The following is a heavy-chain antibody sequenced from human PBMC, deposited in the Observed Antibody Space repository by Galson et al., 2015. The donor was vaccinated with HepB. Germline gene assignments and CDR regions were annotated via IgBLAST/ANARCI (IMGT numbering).Heavy chain of an antibody. D-gene: IGHD5-24*01. CDR3: ARPGRWLQSGGAFDI. Sequence: QSGAEVKKPGESLRISCKGSGYSFTSYWISWVRQMPGKGLEWMGRIDPSDSYTNYSPSFQGHVTISADKSISTAYLQWSSLKASDTAMYYCARPGRWLQSGGAFDIWGQGTMVTVSS. CDR1: GYSFTSYW. J-gene: IGHJ3*02. CDR2: IDPSDSYT. V-gene: IGHV5-10-1*01.